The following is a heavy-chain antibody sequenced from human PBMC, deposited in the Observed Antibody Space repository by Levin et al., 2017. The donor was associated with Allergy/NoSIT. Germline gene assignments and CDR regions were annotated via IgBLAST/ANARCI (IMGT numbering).Heavy chain of an antibody. CDR3: ARGQQWLAEGIN. CDR2: IIPILGVV. J-gene: IGHJ4*02. Sequence: ASVKVSCKASEGTFSSCTISWVRQAPGQGLEWMGRIIPILGVVIYAQKFQGRVTITADTSTNTAYMELSSLASDDTAVYYCARGQQWLAEGINWGQGTLVTVSS. V-gene: IGHV1-69*02. CDR1: EGTFSSCT. D-gene: IGHD6-19*01.